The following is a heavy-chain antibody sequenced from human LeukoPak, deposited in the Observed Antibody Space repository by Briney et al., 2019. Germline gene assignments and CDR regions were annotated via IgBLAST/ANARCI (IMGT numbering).Heavy chain of an antibody. V-gene: IGHV4-31*01. CDR1: ADSVTGGDYY. J-gene: IGHJ4*02. CDR3: ARSRFDSGTYPIDY. Sequence: PSKTLSLTCTLSADSVTGGDYYWTWIRQHPWKGLELIVYIYYSGNTHYNPSLKSQVSISVVTSKKQISLNLSSVTASDTAVYYCARSRFDSGTYPIDYWGQGILVTVSS. CDR2: IYYSGNT. D-gene: IGHD3-10*01.